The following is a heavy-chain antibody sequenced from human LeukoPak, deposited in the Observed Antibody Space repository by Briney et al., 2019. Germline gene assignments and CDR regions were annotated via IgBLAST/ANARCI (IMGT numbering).Heavy chain of an antibody. CDR1: GFTFSDYY. V-gene: IGHV3-11*06. D-gene: IGHD6-13*01. Sequence: GGSLRLSCAASGFTFSDYYMSWIRQAPGKGLEWVSYISSSSSYTSYADSVKGRFTISRDNDKNSLYLQMNSLRAEDTAVYYCARGLSSSWLSLYYYYGMDVWGQGTTVTVSS. J-gene: IGHJ6*02. CDR3: ARGLSSSWLSLYYYYGMDV. CDR2: ISSSSSYT.